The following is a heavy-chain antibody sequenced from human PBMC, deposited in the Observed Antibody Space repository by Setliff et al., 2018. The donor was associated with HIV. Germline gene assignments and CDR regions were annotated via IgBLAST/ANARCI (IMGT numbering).Heavy chain of an antibody. CDR1: GYTFTSYG. V-gene: IGHV1-18*01. Sequence: ASVKVSCKASGYTFTSYGISWVRQAPGQGLEWMGWISAYNGNTNYAQQLQGRVTLTTDTSTSTAYMELSSLRSEDTAVYYCATRGRDLGFDYWGQGTLVTVSS. D-gene: IGHD1-1*01. CDR2: ISAYNGNT. CDR3: ATRGRDLGFDY. J-gene: IGHJ4*02.